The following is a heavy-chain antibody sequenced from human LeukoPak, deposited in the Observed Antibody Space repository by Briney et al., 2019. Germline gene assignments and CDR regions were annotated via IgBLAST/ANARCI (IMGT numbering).Heavy chain of an antibody. V-gene: IGHV3-74*01. Sequence: GGSLRLSCAASGFTFSSYWMHWVRQAPGKGLVWVSRINSDGSSTSYADSVRGRFTISRDNAKNTLYLQMNNLRAEDTAVYYCSSGNSHAFDIWGQGTMVPVSS. CDR3: SSGNSHAFDI. D-gene: IGHD4-23*01. CDR2: INSDGSST. J-gene: IGHJ3*02. CDR1: GFTFSSYW.